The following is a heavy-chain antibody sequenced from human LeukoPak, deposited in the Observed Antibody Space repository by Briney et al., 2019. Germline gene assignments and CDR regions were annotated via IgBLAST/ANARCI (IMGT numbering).Heavy chain of an antibody. Sequence: GGSLRLSCAASGFTFSSYEMNWVRQAPGKGLEWVGRIKSKTDGGTTDYAAPVKGRFTISRDDSKNTLYLQMNSLKTEDTAVYYCTTDLVSGYYYDFDYWGQGTLVTVSS. D-gene: IGHD3-22*01. CDR1: GFTFSSYE. V-gene: IGHV3-15*01. CDR3: TTDLVSGYYYDFDY. J-gene: IGHJ4*02. CDR2: IKSKTDGGTT.